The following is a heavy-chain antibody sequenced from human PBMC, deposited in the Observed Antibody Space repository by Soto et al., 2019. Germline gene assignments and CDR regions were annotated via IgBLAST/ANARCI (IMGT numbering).Heavy chain of an antibody. CDR1: GYNISSYD. CDR2: MDPNRGHS. J-gene: IGHJ6*02. CDR3: ARGDLLEPPRGADV. Sequence: ASVKVSCKASGYNISSYDIIWVRQAAGQGLEWMGWMDPNRGHSDSVQNFRGRVTMTTNISASTAYMELSGLRSDDTAVYYCARGDLLEPPRGADVWGQGTTVTVS. D-gene: IGHD3-3*01. V-gene: IGHV1-8*01.